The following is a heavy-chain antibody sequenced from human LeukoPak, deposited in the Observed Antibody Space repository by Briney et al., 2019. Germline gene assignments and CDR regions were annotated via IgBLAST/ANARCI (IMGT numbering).Heavy chain of an antibody. Sequence: SETLSLTCTVSGYSISSGYYWGWIRQPPGKGLEWIGSIYHSGSTYYNPSLKSRVTISVDTSKNQFSLKLSSVTAADTAVYYCARDFEIGEYKQDDYWGQGTLVTVSS. CDR1: GYSISSGYY. J-gene: IGHJ4*02. CDR2: IYHSGST. CDR3: ARDFEIGEYKQDDY. D-gene: IGHD1-1*01. V-gene: IGHV4-38-2*02.